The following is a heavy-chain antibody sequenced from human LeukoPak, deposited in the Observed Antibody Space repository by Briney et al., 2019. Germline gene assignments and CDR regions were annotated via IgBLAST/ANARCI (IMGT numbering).Heavy chain of an antibody. Sequence: TSETLSLTCAVYGGSFSGYYWSWIRQPPGKGLEWIGEINHSGSTNYNPSLKSRVTISVDTSKNQFSLKLSSVTAADTAVYYCARQGASDYWGQGTLVTVSS. CDR3: ARQGASDY. V-gene: IGHV4-34*01. CDR2: INHSGST. D-gene: IGHD3-16*01. J-gene: IGHJ4*02. CDR1: GGSFSGYY.